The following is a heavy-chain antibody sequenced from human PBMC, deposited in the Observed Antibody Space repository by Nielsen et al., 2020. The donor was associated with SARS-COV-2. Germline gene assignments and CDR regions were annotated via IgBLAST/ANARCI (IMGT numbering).Heavy chain of an antibody. CDR2: ISGSGGST. CDR3: ARENYDILTGYAFDI. V-gene: IGHV3-23*01. D-gene: IGHD3-9*01. J-gene: IGHJ3*02. Sequence: GGSLRLSCAASGFTFSSYAMSWVRQAPGKGLEWVSAISGSGGSTYYADSVKGRFTISRDNAKNTLYLQMNSLRAEDTAVYYCARENYDILTGYAFDIWGQGTMVTVSS. CDR1: GFTFSSYA.